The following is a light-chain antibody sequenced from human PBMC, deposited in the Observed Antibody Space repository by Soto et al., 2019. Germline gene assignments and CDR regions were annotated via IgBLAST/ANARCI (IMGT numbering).Light chain of an antibody. V-gene: IGLV2-23*02. CDR1: SSDVGSYNL. J-gene: IGLJ2*01. CDR3: CSYAGSSTFGF. CDR2: EVT. Sequence: QSALTQPASVSGSPGQSITISCTGTSSDVGSYNLVSWYQQHPGKAPELMIYEVTKRPSGVSNRFSGSKSGNTASLTISGLQAEDEADYYCCSYAGSSTFGFFGGGTKLTVL.